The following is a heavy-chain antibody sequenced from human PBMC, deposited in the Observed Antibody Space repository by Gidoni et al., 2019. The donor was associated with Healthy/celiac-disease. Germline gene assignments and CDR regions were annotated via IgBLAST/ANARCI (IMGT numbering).Heavy chain of an antibody. D-gene: IGHD2-15*01. CDR2: IIPIFGTA. CDR3: ARDLNSPIPNHKVKDFDY. J-gene: IGHJ4*02. V-gene: IGHV1-69*01. CDR1: GGTFSSYA. Sequence: QVQLVQSGAEVKKPGSSVKVSCKASGGTFSSYAISWVRQAPGQGLEWMGGIIPIFGTANYAQKFQGRVTITADESTSTAYMELSSLRSEDTAVYYCARDLNSPIPNHKVKDFDYWGQGTLVTVSS.